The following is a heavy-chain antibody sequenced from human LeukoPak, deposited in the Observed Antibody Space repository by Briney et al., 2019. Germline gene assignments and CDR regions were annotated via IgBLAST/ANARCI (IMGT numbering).Heavy chain of an antibody. V-gene: IGHV4-59*05. CDR3: AKLGDYDFWSGYFYYFDY. CDR2: ISYTGNT. J-gene: IGHJ4*02. Sequence: PSETLSLTCTVSGGSISSYYWGWIRQPPGRGLEWIGSISYTGNTYYSPSLRSRITVSIDTSKNQFSLTLTSVTAADTAVYYCAKLGDYDFWSGYFYYFDYWGQGTLVTVSS. CDR1: GGSISSYY. D-gene: IGHD3-3*01.